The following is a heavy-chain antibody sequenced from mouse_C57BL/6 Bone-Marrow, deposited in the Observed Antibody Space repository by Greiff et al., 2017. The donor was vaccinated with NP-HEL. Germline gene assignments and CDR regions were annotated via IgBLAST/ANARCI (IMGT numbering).Heavy chain of an antibody. D-gene: IGHD1-1*01. CDR1: GFTFSSYG. J-gene: IGHJ2*01. Sequence: EVKLVESGGDLVKPGGSLKLSCAASGFTFSSYGMSWVRQTPDKRLEWVATISSGGSYTYYPDSVKGRFTISRDNAKNTLYLQMSSLKSEHTAMYYCARQITTVVALDYWGQGTTLTVSS. CDR3: ARQITTVVALDY. CDR2: ISSGGSYT. V-gene: IGHV5-6*01.